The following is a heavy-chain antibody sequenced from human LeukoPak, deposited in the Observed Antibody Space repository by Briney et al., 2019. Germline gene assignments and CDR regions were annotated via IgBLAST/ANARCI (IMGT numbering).Heavy chain of an antibody. CDR2: ISSSGSTI. CDR1: GFTFSNAW. Sequence: PGGSLRLSCAASGFTFSNAWMSWVRQAPGKGLEWVSYISSSGSTIYYADSVKGRFTISRDNAKNSLYLQMNSLRAEDTAVHYCARDTYCSGGSCYDGIDAFDIWGQGTMVTVSS. D-gene: IGHD2-15*01. V-gene: IGHV3-11*04. J-gene: IGHJ3*02. CDR3: ARDTYCSGGSCYDGIDAFDI.